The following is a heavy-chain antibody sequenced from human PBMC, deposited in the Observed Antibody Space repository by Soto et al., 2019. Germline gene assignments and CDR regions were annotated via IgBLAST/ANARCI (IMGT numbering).Heavy chain of an antibody. D-gene: IGHD1-26*01. CDR1: GFSFSNYA. CDR2: IWYDGSNK. CDR3: TRDPYGGSRYYFDS. V-gene: IGHV3-33*01. J-gene: IGHJ4*02. Sequence: TGGSLRLSCAASGFSFSNYAMHWVRQAPGKGLEWVAVIWYDGSNKYYADSVKGRFTISKDNSQNTLYLHMNSLRAEDTAVYYCTRDPYGGSRYYFDSWGQGTLFTVSS.